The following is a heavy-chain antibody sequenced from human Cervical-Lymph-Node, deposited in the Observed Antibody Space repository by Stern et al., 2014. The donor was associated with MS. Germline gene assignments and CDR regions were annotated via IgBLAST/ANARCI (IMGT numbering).Heavy chain of an antibody. D-gene: IGHD1-14*01. CDR2: IYYSGST. CDR3: ATGTTVTPDY. J-gene: IGHJ4*02. V-gene: IGHV4-59*01. Sequence: VQLVESGPGLVKHSETLSLTCTVSGGSISRYYWSWIRQPPGKGLEWIGYIYYSGSTNYNPSLKSRVTISVDTSKNQFSLKLSSVTAADTAVYYCATGTTVTPDYWGQGTLVTVSS. CDR1: GGSISRYY.